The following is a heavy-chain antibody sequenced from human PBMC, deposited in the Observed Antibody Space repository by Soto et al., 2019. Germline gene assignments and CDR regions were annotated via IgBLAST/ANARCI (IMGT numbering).Heavy chain of an antibody. V-gene: IGHV3-23*01. CDR3: KPGGDSSSWYGGWFEP. Sequence: GGSLRLSCAASGFTFSSYSMSWVRQAQGKGLEWVSAISGSGGSTYYADSVKGRFTISRDNSKNTLYRQMNSLRAEDAAVHYRKPGGDSSSWYGGWFEPWGQGTLVTVSS. CDR2: ISGSGGST. CDR1: GFTFSSYS. J-gene: IGHJ5*02. D-gene: IGHD6-13*01.